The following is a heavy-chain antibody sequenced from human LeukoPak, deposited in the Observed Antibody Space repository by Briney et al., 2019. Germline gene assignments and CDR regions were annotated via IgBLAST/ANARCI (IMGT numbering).Heavy chain of an antibody. CDR2: ISWNSGSI. V-gene: IGHV3-9*01. CDR1: GFTFDDYA. CDR3: GRVAAAGRVDY. J-gene: IGHJ4*02. D-gene: IGHD6-13*01. Sequence: GRSLRLSCAASGFTFDDYAMHWVRHAPGKGLEWVSGISWNSGSIGYADSVKGRFTISRDNAKNSLYLQMNSLRAEDTALYYCGRVAAAGRVDYWGQGTLVTVSS.